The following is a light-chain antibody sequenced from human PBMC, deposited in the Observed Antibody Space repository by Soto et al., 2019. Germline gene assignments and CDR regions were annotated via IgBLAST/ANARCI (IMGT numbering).Light chain of an antibody. Sequence: DIQMTQSPSSLSASVGDRVTITCQASQDINSYLNWFQQKPGKAPKLLIFDASNLQTGVPSRFSGSGSGTDFIFTISGLQPEDFATYFCQQYDNLLAPTFGGGTRVDI. V-gene: IGKV1-33*01. CDR1: QDINSY. CDR2: DAS. CDR3: QQYDNLLAPT. J-gene: IGKJ4*01.